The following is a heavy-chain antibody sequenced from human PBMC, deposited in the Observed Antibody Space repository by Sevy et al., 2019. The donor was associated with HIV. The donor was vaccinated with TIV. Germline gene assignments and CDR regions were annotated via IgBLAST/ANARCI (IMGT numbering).Heavy chain of an antibody. D-gene: IGHD2-15*01. Sequence: GGSLRLSCAASGFTFSSYGMHWVRQAPGKGLEWVAVISYDGSNKYYADSVKGRFTISRDNSKNTLYLQMNSLRAEDTTVYYCAKDRRVVVAATRLGSYFDYWGQGTLVTVSS. CDR3: AKDRRVVVAATRLGSYFDY. V-gene: IGHV3-30*18. J-gene: IGHJ4*02. CDR2: ISYDGSNK. CDR1: GFTFSSYG.